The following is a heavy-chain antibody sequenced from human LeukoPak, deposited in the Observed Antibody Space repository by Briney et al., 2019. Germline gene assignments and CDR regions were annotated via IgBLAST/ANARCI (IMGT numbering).Heavy chain of an antibody. D-gene: IGHD6-13*01. CDR1: GYTFTGYY. J-gene: IGHJ5*02. V-gene: IGHV1-2*02. CDR3: ARDLDSSSWYLTWFDP. Sequence: ASVKVSCKASGYTFTGYYMHWVRQAPGEGLEWMGWINPNSGGTDYAQKFQGRVTMTRDTSTSTAYMELSRLRSDDTAVYYCARDLDSSSWYLTWFDPWGQGTLVTVSS. CDR2: INPNSGGT.